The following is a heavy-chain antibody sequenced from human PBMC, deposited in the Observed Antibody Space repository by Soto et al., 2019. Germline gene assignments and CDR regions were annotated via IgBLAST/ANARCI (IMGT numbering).Heavy chain of an antibody. J-gene: IGHJ3*02. CDR3: ARDRIAAAGYDAFDI. CDR1: GFTFRSYS. V-gene: IGHV3-21*01. CDR2: ISSSSSYI. Sequence: GGSLRLSCAASGFTFRSYSMNWVRQAPGKGLEWVSSISSSSSYIYYADSVKGRFTISRDNAKNSLYLQMNSLRAEDTAVYYCARDRIAAAGYDAFDIWGQGTMVTVSS. D-gene: IGHD6-13*01.